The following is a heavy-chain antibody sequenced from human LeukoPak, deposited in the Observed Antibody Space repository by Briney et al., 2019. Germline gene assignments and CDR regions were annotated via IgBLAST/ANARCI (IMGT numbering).Heavy chain of an antibody. CDR1: GGSFSGHY. D-gene: IGHD6-13*01. V-gene: IGHV4-34*01. Sequence: KPSETLSLTCAVYGGSFSGHYWSWIRQPPGKGLEWIGEINHSGSTNYNPSLKSRVTISVDTSKNQFSLKLSSVTAADTSVYYCARLAAAGDYWGQGTLVTVSS. CDR2: INHSGST. J-gene: IGHJ4*02. CDR3: ARLAAAGDY.